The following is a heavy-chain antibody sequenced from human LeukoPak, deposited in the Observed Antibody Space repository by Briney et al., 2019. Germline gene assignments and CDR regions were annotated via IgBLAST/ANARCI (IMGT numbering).Heavy chain of an antibody. V-gene: IGHV3-21*01. CDR1: GFTFSNYG. J-gene: IGHJ4*02. D-gene: IGHD3-3*01. Sequence: GGSLRLSCAASGFTFSNYGMNWVRQAPGKGLEWVSFISGTSSYIYYAESVKGRFTISRDNAESSLYLQMNSLRAEDTAVYYCASGVVSAYWGQGTLVTVPS. CDR2: ISGTSSYI. CDR3: ASGVVSAY.